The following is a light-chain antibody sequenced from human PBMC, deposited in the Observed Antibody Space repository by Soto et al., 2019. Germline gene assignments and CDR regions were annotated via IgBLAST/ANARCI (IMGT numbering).Light chain of an antibody. J-gene: IGLJ1*01. V-gene: IGLV3-21*04. Sequence: YELGRPASVSGSPGKTASITCGGNNIGSKSVHWYQQKPGQAPVLVIYYDSDRPSGIPERFSGSNSGNTATLTISRVEAGDEADYYCQVWDSSSDHRVFGTGTKVTVL. CDR1: NIGSKS. CDR2: YDS. CDR3: QVWDSSSDHRV.